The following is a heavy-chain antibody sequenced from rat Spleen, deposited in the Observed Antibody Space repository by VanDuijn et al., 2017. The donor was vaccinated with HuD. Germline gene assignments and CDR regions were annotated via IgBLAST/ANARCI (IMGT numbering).Heavy chain of an antibody. V-gene: IGHV5-20*01. Sequence: EVQLVESGGGLVQPGRSMKLSCAASGFTFSNYGMAWVRQAPKKGLEGVAYISYDGCSTYYRASVNGRFTLSRDIAKSTLYLQMDSLRSEDTATYYCTTDLDYYDGSYYVNWFAYWGQGTLVTVSS. D-gene: IGHD1-12*02. CDR1: GFTFSNYG. J-gene: IGHJ3*01. CDR2: ISYDGCST. CDR3: TTDLDYYDGSYYVNWFAY.